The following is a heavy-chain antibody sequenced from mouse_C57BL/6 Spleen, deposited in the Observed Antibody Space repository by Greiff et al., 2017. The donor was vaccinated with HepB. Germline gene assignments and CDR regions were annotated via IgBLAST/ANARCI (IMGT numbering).Heavy chain of an antibody. CDR1: GFSLTSYG. D-gene: IGHD2-4*01. J-gene: IGHJ2*01. Sequence: VQLQQSGPGLVQPSQSLSITCTVSGFSLTSYGVHWVRQSPGKGLEWLGVIWRGGSTDYYAAFISRLSISKDNSKRQVFFKMNSLQADDTAIYYCARSNYDYFDYWGQGTTLTVSS. CDR2: IWRGGST. CDR3: ARSNYDYFDY. V-gene: IGHV2-2*01.